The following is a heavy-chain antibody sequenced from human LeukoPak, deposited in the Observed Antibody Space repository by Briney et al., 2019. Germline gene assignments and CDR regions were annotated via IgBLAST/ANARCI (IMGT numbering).Heavy chain of an antibody. Sequence: PGGSLRLSCAASGFTFSNAWMSWVRQAPGKGLEWVGRIKSKTDGGTTDYAAPVKGRFTISRDDSKNTLYLQMNSLKTEDTAVYYCAKDKAFLAGYFDYWGQGNLVTVSS. CDR3: AKDKAFLAGYFDY. V-gene: IGHV3-15*01. J-gene: IGHJ4*02. CDR2: IKSKTDGGTT. CDR1: GFTFSNAW.